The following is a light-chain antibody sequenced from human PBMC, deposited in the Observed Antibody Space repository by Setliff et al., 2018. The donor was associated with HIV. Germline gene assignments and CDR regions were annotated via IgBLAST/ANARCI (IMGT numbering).Light chain of an antibody. CDR2: EVN. J-gene: IGLJ1*01. V-gene: IGLV2-23*02. Sequence: QSTLTQPASVSGSPGQSIAISCTGTIGNYDIVSWYQHHPGKAPKLMIYEVNKRPSGDSDRFSGSKSGNTAALTISGLQPEDEADYYCCSFANSYVFGTGTKGTV. CDR3: CSFANSYV. CDR1: IGNYDI.